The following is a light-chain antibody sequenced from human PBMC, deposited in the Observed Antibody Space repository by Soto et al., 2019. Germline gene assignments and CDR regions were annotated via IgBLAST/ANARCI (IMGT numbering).Light chain of an antibody. CDR2: AAS. J-gene: IGKJ5*01. CDR1: QSISSY. Sequence: DIQMAQSPSSLSASVGDRVTITCRASQSISSYLNWYQQKPGKAPNLLIFAASTLQSGVPSRFSGRGSGADFTLTISSLQPEDFATYYCQQTYSTPITFAQGPRLEIK. CDR3: QQTYSTPIT. V-gene: IGKV1-39*01.